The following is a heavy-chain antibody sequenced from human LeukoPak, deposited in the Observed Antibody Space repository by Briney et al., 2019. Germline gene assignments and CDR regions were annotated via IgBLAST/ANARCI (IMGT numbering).Heavy chain of an antibody. CDR2: ISSNGGST. D-gene: IGHD1-20*01. CDR1: GFTFSSYA. J-gene: IGHJ4*02. Sequence: GGSLRLSCAASGFTFSSYAMHWVRQAPGKGLEYVSAISSNGGSTYYANSVKGRFTISRDNSKNTLYLQMGSLRAEDMAVYYCARVSSRGLRYNWSLGYWGQGTLVTVSS. V-gene: IGHV3-64*01. CDR3: ARVSSRGLRYNWSLGY.